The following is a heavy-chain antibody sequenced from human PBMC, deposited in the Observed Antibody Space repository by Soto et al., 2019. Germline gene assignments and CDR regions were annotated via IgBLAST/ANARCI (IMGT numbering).Heavy chain of an antibody. CDR1: GYTFTSYV. J-gene: IGHJ5*02. V-gene: IGHV1-18*01. CDR3: ARDYYGSGRLNAHNWFSP. D-gene: IGHD3-10*01. CDR2: ISAYNGNT. Sequence: ASVKVSCKASGYTFTSYVISWVRQAPGQGLEWMGWISAYNGNTNYAQKLQGRVTMTTDTSTSTAYMELRSLRSDDTAVYYCARDYYGSGRLNAHNWFSPWGQGTLVTVSS.